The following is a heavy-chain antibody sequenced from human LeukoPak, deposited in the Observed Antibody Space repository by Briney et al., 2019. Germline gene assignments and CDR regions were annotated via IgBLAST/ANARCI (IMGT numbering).Heavy chain of an antibody. CDR2: IYHSGTT. CDR3: ARGSELSEDSRYFDL. V-gene: IGHV4-38-2*02. CDR1: GYSISSGYY. D-gene: IGHD3-16*02. Sequence: PSETLSLTCTVSGYSISSGYYWGWIRQPPGKGLEWIAYIYHSGTTYYNPSLKSRVTISVDRPKNQFSLKLSSVTAADTAVYYCARGSELSEDSRYFDLWGRGTLVTVSS. J-gene: IGHJ2*01.